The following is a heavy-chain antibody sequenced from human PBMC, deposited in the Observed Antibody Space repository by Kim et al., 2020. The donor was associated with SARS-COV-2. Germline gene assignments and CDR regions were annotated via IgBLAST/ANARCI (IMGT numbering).Heavy chain of an antibody. V-gene: IGHV3-30*18. J-gene: IGHJ6*01. D-gene: IGHD1-1*01. CDR3: SKPGNLFYVNTYYGM. CDR1: GFSFNNSC. CDR2: ISYKGSKK. Sequence: GGSLRLSCAASGFSFNNSCMHWVRQAPGKGLEWVAFISYKGSKKQYLDSLTGRFTITRSYSKNTIYLQINSHTPEAKDMSHYSKPGNLFYVNTYYGM.